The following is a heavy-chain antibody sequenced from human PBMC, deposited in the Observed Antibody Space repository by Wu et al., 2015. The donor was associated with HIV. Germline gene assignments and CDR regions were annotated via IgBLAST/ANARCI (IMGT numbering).Heavy chain of an antibody. Sequence: QVHLLQSGAEVKKSGSSVRVSCKASGATFSVYALSWVRQAPGQGLEWMGRLIPMYGTADYAQKFQGRVTMTTETSTSTAYMELRSLISDDTAVYYCARAAYYDYRGYYYEWGQGTLVTVSS. J-gene: IGHJ4*02. CDR2: LIPMYGTA. V-gene: IGHV1-69*05. D-gene: IGHD3-22*01. CDR3: ARAAYYDYRGYYYE. CDR1: GATFSVYA.